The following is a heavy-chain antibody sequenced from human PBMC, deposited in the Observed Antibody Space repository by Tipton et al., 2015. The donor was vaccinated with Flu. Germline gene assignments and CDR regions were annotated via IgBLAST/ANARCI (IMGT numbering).Heavy chain of an antibody. CDR2: IHPDDSET. CDR3: TTPGHRGYDWRDYNMDV. CDR1: GYSFSTYW. Sequence: VQLVQSGAEAKKPGESLKISCKGSGYSFSTYWIAWVRQMPGKGLEWMGIIHPDDSETRYSPSFQGLVTISADKSISTAYLQWSSLKASDSAMYYCTTPGHRGYDWRDYNMDVWGQGTTVTVSS. V-gene: IGHV5-51*01. D-gene: IGHD5-12*01. J-gene: IGHJ6*02.